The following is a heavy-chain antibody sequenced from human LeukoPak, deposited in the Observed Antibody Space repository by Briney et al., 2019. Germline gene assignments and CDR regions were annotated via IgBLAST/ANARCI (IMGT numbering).Heavy chain of an antibody. CDR3: ATTGYSSRNY. D-gene: IGHD6-13*01. CDR2: ISGSGDT. J-gene: IGHJ4*02. V-gene: IGHV3-23*01. Sequence: GGSLRLSCAASGFTFSSSNMNWVRQAPGKGLEWVSAISGSGDTYYADSVKGRFTISRDNSKNALYLQMNSLRAEDTAVYYCATTGYSSRNYWGQGTLVTVSS. CDR1: GFTFSSSN.